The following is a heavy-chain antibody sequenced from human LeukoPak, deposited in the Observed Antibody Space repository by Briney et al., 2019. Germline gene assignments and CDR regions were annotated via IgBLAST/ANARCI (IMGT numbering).Heavy chain of an antibody. CDR1: GFTFSSYD. V-gene: IGHV3-13*01. CDR2: IGTAGDT. J-gene: IGHJ4*02. Sequence: GGSLRLSCAASGFTFSSYDMHWVRQAPGKGLEWVSAIGTAGDTYYPGSVKGRFTISRENAKNSLYLQMNSLRAGDTAVYYCARGTTELLWFGEPTLYYFDYWGQGTLVTVSS. CDR3: ARGTTELLWFGEPTLYYFDY. D-gene: IGHD3-10*01.